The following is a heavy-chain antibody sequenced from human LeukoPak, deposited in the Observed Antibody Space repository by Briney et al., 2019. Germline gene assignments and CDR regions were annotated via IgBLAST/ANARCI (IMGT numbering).Heavy chain of an antibody. CDR1: GGSLTGYF. CDR3: ARQQLSQLYYFDN. D-gene: IGHD6-13*01. CDR2: FYYSGST. Sequence: SETLSLTCAVSGGSLTGYFWTWIRQPPGKGLEWIGHFYYSGSTNYNPSLKSRVTISVDTSKNQFSLKLSSVTAADTAVYYCARQQLSQLYYFDNWGQGTLVTVSS. V-gene: IGHV4-59*01. J-gene: IGHJ4*02.